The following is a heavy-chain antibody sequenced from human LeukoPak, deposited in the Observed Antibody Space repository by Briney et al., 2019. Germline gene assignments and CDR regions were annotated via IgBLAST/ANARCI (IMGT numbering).Heavy chain of an antibody. CDR2: IWYDGSNK. D-gene: IGHD4-17*01. J-gene: IGHJ4*02. CDR3: ARGDPTVTTKQNFDY. Sequence: GGSLRLSCAASGFSFSNYDMHWVRQAPGKGLEWVAVIWYDGSNKYYADSVKGRFTIPRDNSKNTLYLQMNSLRVEDTAVYYCARGDPTVTTKQNFDYWGQGTLVTVSS. V-gene: IGHV3-33*01. CDR1: GFSFSNYD.